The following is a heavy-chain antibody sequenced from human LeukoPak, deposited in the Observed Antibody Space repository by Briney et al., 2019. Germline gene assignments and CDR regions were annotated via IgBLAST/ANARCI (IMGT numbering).Heavy chain of an antibody. CDR3: AIGKTRTTCYYHHYYRDV. J-gene: IGHJ6*03. D-gene: IGHD1-1*01. V-gene: IGHV1-2*02. Sequence: ASVKVSCKASGYTFTGYYMHWVRQAPGQGLEWMGWINPNSGGTNYAQKFQGRVTMTRDTSISTAYMELSSLRSEDTAVYYCAIGKTRTTCYYHHYYRDVWGKGTTVTISS. CDR2: INPNSGGT. CDR1: GYTFTGYY.